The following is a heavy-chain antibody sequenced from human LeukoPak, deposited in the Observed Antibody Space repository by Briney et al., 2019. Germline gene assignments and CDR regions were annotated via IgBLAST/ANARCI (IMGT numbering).Heavy chain of an antibody. CDR3: TTVYFDY. V-gene: IGHV3-15*01. J-gene: IGHJ4*02. Sequence: GGSLRLSCAASGFTFSNAWMSWVRQAPGKGLEWVGRIKSKTGGGTTDYAAPVKGRFTISRDDSKNTLYLQMNSLKTEDTAVYYCTTVYFDYWGQGTLVTVSS. CDR1: GFTFSNAW. CDR2: IKSKTGGGTT.